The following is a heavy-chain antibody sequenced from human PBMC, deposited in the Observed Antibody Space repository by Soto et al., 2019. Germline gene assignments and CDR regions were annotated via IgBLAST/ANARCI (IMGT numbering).Heavy chain of an antibody. Sequence: LSLTCAVYGGSFSGYYWSWIRQPPGKGLEWIGEINHSGSTNYNPSLKSRVTISVDTSKNQFSLKLSSVTAADTAVYYCAGESEVEGAFDIWGKGTMVTVSS. D-gene: IGHD3-10*01. CDR1: GGSFSGYY. CDR2: INHSGST. V-gene: IGHV4-34*01. CDR3: AGESEVEGAFDI. J-gene: IGHJ3*02.